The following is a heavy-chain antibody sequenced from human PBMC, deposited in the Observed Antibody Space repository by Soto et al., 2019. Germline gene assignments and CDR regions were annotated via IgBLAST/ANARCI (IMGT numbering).Heavy chain of an antibody. CDR3: ARDERRYCSSTSCTGLYYYYYGMDV. D-gene: IGHD2-2*01. V-gene: IGHV3-48*03. CDR2: ISSSGSTI. CDR1: GFTFSSYE. Sequence: PGGSLRLSCAASGFTFSSYEMNWVRQAPGKGLEWVSYISSSGSTIYYADSVKGRFTISRDNAKNSLYLQMNSLRAEDTAVYYCARDERRYCSSTSCTGLYYYYYGMDVWGQGTTVTVSS. J-gene: IGHJ6*02.